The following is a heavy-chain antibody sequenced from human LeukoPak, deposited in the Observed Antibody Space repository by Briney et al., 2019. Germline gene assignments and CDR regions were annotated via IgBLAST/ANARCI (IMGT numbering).Heavy chain of an antibody. CDR3: ASGLYSSSWYYFDY. CDR1: GGSISSYY. J-gene: IGHJ4*02. V-gene: IGHV4-4*07. Sequence: SKTLSLTCTVSGGSISSYYWSWIRQPAGKGLEWIGRIYTSGSTNYNPSLKSRVTMSVDTSKNQFSLKLSSVTAADTAVYYCASGLYSSSWYYFDYWGQGTLVTVSS. CDR2: IYTSGST. D-gene: IGHD6-13*01.